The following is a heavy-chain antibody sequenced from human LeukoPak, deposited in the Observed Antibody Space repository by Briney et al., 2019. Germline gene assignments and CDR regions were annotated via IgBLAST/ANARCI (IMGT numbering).Heavy chain of an antibody. CDR2: ISAYNGNT. CDR3: ARFKAVGFVDP. D-gene: IGHD6-25*01. CDR1: GYTFTSYG. Sequence: ASVKVSCKASGYTFTSYGISWVRRAPGQGLEWTGWISAYNGNTNYAQKLQGRVTMTTDTSTSTAYMELRSLGSDDTAVYYCARFKAVGFVDPWGQGALVTVSS. V-gene: IGHV1-18*01. J-gene: IGHJ5*02.